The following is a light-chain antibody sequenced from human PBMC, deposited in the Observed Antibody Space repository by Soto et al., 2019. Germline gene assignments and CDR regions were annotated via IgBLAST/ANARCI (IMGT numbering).Light chain of an antibody. CDR2: DAS. CDR1: QTISSW. Sequence: DIQMTQSPSSLSASLEDRFTITCRASQTISSWLAWYQQKPGKSPTLLIYDASTLERGVPSRFSGTGSGTEFTLSIDSLQPDDFATYYCQQYHTSSITFDQGTRLEIK. CDR3: QQYHTSSIT. V-gene: IGKV1-5*01. J-gene: IGKJ5*01.